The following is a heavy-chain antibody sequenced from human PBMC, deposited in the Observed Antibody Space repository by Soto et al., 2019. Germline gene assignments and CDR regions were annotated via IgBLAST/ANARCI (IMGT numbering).Heavy chain of an antibody. J-gene: IGHJ5*02. CDR1: GFTFSNYA. V-gene: IGHV3-23*01. CDR3: AVGRHKTSGSNTWFDP. Sequence: PGGSLRLSCAAAGFTFSNYAMSWVRQAPGKGLEWVSSITGSGGGTFYAGSVKGRFTISRDNSKNTLYLQMHSLRADDSAIYFCAVGRHKTSGSNTWFDPWGRGTLVTVSS. D-gene: IGHD3-22*01. CDR2: ITGSGGGT.